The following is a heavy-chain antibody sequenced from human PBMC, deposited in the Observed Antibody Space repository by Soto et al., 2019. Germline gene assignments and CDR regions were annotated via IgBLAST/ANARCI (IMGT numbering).Heavy chain of an antibody. Sequence: DVHLVESGGGLVQPGRSLRLSCAASGFTFDDYAIHWVRQAPGRGLEWVAGISWNGASIGYADSVKGRFTISRDNAKNSLHLQMNRLRSEDTALYYCANLPLYGAGFDCWGQGTLVTVSS. CDR1: GFTFDDYA. J-gene: IGHJ4*02. CDR3: ANLPLYGAGFDC. D-gene: IGHD3-10*01. CDR2: ISWNGASI. V-gene: IGHV3-9*01.